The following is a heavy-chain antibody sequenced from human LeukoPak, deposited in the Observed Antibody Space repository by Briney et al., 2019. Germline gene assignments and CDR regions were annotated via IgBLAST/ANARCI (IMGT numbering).Heavy chain of an antibody. Sequence: SETLSLTCAVSGYSISSGYYWGWIRRPPGKGLEWIGIIYHSGSTYYNPSLKSRVTISVDTSKNQFSLKLSSVTAADTAVYYCAREGFGGVIVRSDAFDIWGQGTMVTVSS. CDR3: AREGFGGVIVRSDAFDI. CDR2: IYHSGST. V-gene: IGHV4-38-2*02. J-gene: IGHJ3*02. D-gene: IGHD3-16*02. CDR1: GYSISSGYY.